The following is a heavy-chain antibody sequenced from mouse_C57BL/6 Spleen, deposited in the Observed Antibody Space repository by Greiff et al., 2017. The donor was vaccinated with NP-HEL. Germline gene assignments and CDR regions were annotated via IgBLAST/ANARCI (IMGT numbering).Heavy chain of an antibody. J-gene: IGHJ3*01. CDR3: ARHGLGRTFAY. V-gene: IGHV1-19*01. CDR2: INPYNGGT. CDR1: GYTFTDYY. D-gene: IGHD4-1*01. Sequence: VQLQQSGPVLVKPGASVKMSCKASGYTFTDYYMNWVKQSHGKSLEWIGVINPYNGGTSYNQKFKGKATLTVDKSSSTAYMELNSLTSEDSAVYYCARHGLGRTFAYWGQGTLVTVSA.